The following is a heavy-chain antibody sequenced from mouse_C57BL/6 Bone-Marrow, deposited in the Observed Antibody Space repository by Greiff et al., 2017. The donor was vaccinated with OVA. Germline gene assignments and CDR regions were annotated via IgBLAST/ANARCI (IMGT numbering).Heavy chain of an antibody. V-gene: IGHV1-64*01. CDR2: IHPNSGST. Sequence: VKLQQPGAELVKPGASVKLSCKASGYTFTSYWMHWVKQRPGQGLEWIGMIHPNSGSTNYNEKFKSKATLTVDKSSSTAYMQLSSLTSEDSAVYYCARTGLDWFAYWGQGTLVTVSA. CDR3: ARTGLDWFAY. CDR1: GYTFTSYW. D-gene: IGHD3-1*01. J-gene: IGHJ3*01.